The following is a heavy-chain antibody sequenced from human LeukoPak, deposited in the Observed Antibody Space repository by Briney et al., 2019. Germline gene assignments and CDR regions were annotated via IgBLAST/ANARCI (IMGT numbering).Heavy chain of an antibody. CDR2: IYYSGTT. Sequence: SETLSLTCTVSGGSISSYYWGWIRQPPGKGLEWIGSIYYSGTTYYSPSLKSRVTISVDTSKNQFSLKLNSVTATDTAVFYCAGLTGTTWDYWGQGTLVTVSS. CDR3: AGLTGTTWDY. V-gene: IGHV4-39*01. CDR1: GGSISSYY. D-gene: IGHD1-20*01. J-gene: IGHJ4*02.